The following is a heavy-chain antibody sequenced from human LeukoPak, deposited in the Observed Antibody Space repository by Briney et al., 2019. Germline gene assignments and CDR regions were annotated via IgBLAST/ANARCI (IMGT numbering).Heavy chain of an antibody. Sequence: PGGSLRLSCAASGFTFSSYEMNWVRQAPGKGLEWVSYISSSGSTIYCADSVRGRFTISRDNAKNSLYLQMNSLRAEDTAVYYCARTLVVVTATSSYWGQGTLVTVSS. CDR1: GFTFSSYE. D-gene: IGHD2-15*01. V-gene: IGHV3-48*03. J-gene: IGHJ4*02. CDR3: ARTLVVVTATSSY. CDR2: ISSSGSTI.